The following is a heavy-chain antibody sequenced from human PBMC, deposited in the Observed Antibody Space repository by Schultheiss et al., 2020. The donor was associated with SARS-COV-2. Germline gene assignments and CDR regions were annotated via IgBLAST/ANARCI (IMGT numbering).Heavy chain of an antibody. D-gene: IGHD2-21*01. J-gene: IGHJ3*02. CDR3: ARLSCGGVLCPFDI. Sequence: GGSLRLSCKGSGYSFTSYWIGWVRQMPGKGLEWMGIIYPGDSDTRYSPSFQGQVTISADKSIFTAYLQWSSLKASDTAMYYCARLSCGGVLCPFDIWGQGTMVTVSS. CDR2: IYPGDSDT. CDR1: GYSFTSYW. V-gene: IGHV5-51*01.